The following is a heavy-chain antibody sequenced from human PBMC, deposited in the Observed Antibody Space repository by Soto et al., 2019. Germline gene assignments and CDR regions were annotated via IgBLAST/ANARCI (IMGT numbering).Heavy chain of an antibody. CDR3: ASLAAAGTYLGY. CDR2: IYSGGST. CDR1: GFTVSSNY. V-gene: IGHV3-66*01. D-gene: IGHD6-13*01. J-gene: IGHJ4*02. Sequence: GGSLRLSCAASGFTVSSNYMSWVRQAPGKGLEWVSVIYSGGSTYYADSVKGRFTISRDNSKNTLYLQMNSLRAEDTAVYYCASLAAAGTYLGYWGQGTLVTVSS.